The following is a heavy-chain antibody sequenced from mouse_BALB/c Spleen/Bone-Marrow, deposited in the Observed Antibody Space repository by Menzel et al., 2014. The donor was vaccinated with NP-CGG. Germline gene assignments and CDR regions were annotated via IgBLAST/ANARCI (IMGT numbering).Heavy chain of an antibody. Sequence: EVQLQQSGPELVKPGASVKMSCKASGYTFTGYVMHWVKQKPGLGLEWIGYINPYNDGTKYNEKFKGKATLTSDKSSSTAYMELSSLTSEDSAVYYCAREGGLRRGDYYTMDYWGQGTSVTVSS. V-gene: IGHV1-14*01. J-gene: IGHJ4*01. CDR1: GYTFTGYV. CDR3: AREGGLRRGDYYTMDY. D-gene: IGHD2-4*01. CDR2: INPYNDGT.